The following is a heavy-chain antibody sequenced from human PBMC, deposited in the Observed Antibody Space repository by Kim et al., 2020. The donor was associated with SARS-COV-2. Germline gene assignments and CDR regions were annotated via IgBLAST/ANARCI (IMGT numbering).Heavy chain of an antibody. CDR2: IYYSGST. V-gene: IGHV4-59*13. CDR1: GGSISNYY. D-gene: IGHD1-26*01. J-gene: IGHJ4*02. CDR3: ARKLSGFAALDY. Sequence: SETLSLTCTVSGGSISNYYWTWIRQPPGKGLEWIGYIYYSGSTIYNPSLRSRVTISVDTSKNQFSLKLSSVTAADTAVYYCARKLSGFAALDYWGQGTLV.